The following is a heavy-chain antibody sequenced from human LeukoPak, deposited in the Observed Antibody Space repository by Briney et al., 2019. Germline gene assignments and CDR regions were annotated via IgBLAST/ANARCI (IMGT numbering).Heavy chain of an antibody. D-gene: IGHD2-15*01. CDR2: INHSGST. CDR3: ARGRGYCSGGSCFRWGMDV. V-gene: IGHV4-34*01. CDR1: GGSFSGYY. J-gene: IGHJ6*02. Sequence: PSETLSLTCAVYGGSFSGYYWSWIRQPPGKGLEGIGEINHSGSTNYNPSLKRRVTISVDTSKNQFSLKLSSVTAPDTAVYYCARGRGYCSGGSCFRWGMDVWGQGTTVTVSS.